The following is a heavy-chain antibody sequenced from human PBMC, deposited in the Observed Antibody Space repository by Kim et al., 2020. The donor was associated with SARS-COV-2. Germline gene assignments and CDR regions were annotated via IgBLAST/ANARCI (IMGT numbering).Heavy chain of an antibody. V-gene: IGHV1-3*01. J-gene: IGHJ6*02. Sequence: ASVKVSCKASGYTFTSYAMHWVRQAPGQRLEWMGWINAGNGNTKYSQKFQGRVTITRDTSASTAYMELSSLRSEDTAVYYCARDIAGSSSWYFSGFPHPFHYYGMDVWGQGTTVTVSS. CDR2: INAGNGNT. D-gene: IGHD6-13*01. CDR1: GYTFTSYA. CDR3: ARDIAGSSSWYFSGFPHPFHYYGMDV.